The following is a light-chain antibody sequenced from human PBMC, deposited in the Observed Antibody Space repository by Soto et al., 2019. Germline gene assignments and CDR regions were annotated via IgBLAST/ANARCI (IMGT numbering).Light chain of an antibody. CDR1: QSVSSY. CDR2: DAS. CDR3: QQRSNSWT. J-gene: IGKJ1*01. Sequence: EIVLTQSPATLSLSPGERATLSCRASQSVSSYLAWYQQKPGQAPRPLIYDASNRATGIPARFSGSGSGTDFTLTISSLESEDFSVYYCQQRSNSWTFGQGTKVEIK. V-gene: IGKV3-11*01.